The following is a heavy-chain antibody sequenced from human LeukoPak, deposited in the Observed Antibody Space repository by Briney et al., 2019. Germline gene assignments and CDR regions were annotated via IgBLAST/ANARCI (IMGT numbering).Heavy chain of an antibody. CDR1: GFTFDDYA. V-gene: IGHV3-9*01. CDR3: ARDQATYYDSSGYYHN. CDR2: ISWNSGSI. Sequence: GGSLRLSCAASGFTFDDYATHWVRQAPGKGLEWVSGISWNSGSIGYADSVKGRFTISRDNAKNSLYLQMNSLRAEDTAVYYCARDQATYYDSSGYYHNWGQGTLVTVSS. D-gene: IGHD3-22*01. J-gene: IGHJ4*02.